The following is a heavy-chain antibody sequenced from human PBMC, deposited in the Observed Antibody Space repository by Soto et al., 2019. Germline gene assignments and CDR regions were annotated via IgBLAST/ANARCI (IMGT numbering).Heavy chain of an antibody. CDR3: VHFGYKTLDDL. CDR2: ISHDSRNI. CDR1: GLDFRNND. D-gene: IGHD5-18*01. V-gene: IGHV3-30*03. Sequence: QVQLVESGGGVIQPGRSLRLSCAASGLDFRNNDMHWVRQAPGKGLEWVAVISHDSRNIFYGDSVKGRFTGSRDNSKNTLYLEMNCFGVEDTALYFCVHFGYKTLDDLWGLGTLVVVSS. J-gene: IGHJ5*02.